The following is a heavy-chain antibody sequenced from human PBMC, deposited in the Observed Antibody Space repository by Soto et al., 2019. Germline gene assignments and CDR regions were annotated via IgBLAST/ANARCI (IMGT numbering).Heavy chain of an antibody. CDR3: AREGVFWSGYPFDY. Sequence: GGSLRLSCAASGFTFSNYSMNWVRQAPGKGLEWVSYISSSSSTIYYADSVKGRFTISRDNAKNSLYLQMNSLRDEDTAVYYCAREGVFWSGYPFDYWGQGTLVTVSS. J-gene: IGHJ4*02. CDR1: GFTFSNYS. CDR2: ISSSSSTI. D-gene: IGHD3-3*01. V-gene: IGHV3-48*02.